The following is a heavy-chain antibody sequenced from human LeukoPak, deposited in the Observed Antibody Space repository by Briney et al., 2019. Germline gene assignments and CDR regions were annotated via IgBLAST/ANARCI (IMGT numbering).Heavy chain of an antibody. CDR2: ISAYNGNT. CDR3: ARESGSYYDILTGYYSGYYMDV. J-gene: IGHJ6*03. D-gene: IGHD3-9*01. CDR1: GYTFTSYG. V-gene: IGHV1-18*01. Sequence: ASVKVSCKASGYTFTSYGISWVRQAPGQGLEGMGWISAYNGNTNYAQKLQGRVTMTTDTSTSTAYMELRSLRSDDTAVYYCARESGSYYDILTGYYSGYYMDVWGKGTTVTISS.